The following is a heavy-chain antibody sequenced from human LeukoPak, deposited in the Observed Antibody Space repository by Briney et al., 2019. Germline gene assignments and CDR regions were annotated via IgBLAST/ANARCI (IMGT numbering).Heavy chain of an antibody. CDR3: ARHWSPRGRSYFDY. V-gene: IGHV4-39*01. CDR2: IYYNGRT. Sequence: PAETLSLTCTVSGVSIRSSSYCWDWLRQPPGKGLEWFVSIYYNGRTYYNPSLKSRDTISVDTSKNQFSLKLTSVTAADTAVYYCARHWSPRGRSYFDYWGQGTLVTVSS. J-gene: IGHJ4*02. CDR1: GVSIRSSSYC.